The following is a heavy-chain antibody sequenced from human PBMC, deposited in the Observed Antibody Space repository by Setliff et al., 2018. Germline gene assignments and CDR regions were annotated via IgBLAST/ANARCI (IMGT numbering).Heavy chain of an antibody. D-gene: IGHD2-21*01. CDR1: GYTLTNYY. CDR3: AREGVHTWSSTDYHYYMDV. V-gene: IGHV1-46*01. CDR2: INPSGGLT. J-gene: IGHJ6*03. Sequence: GASVKVSCKASGYTLTNYYMHWVRQAPGQGLEWMGIINPSGGLTRYAQKFQGRVTMTRDTSTSTVYMEVISLTSEDTAVYYCAREGVHTWSSTDYHYYMDVWGRGTTVTVSS.